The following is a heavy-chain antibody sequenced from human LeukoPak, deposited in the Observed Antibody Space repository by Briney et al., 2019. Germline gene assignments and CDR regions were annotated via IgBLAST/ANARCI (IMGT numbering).Heavy chain of an antibody. CDR2: ISGSGGST. CDR1: GFTFSIYA. CDR3: AKKRGGHGYTDY. J-gene: IGHJ4*02. V-gene: IGHV3-23*01. D-gene: IGHD5-24*01. Sequence: GGSLRLSCAASGFTFSIYAMSWVRQAPGKGLEWVSGISGSGGSTYYADSVKGRFTISRDNSKNTLYVQMNSLRGEDTAVYYCAKKRGGHGYTDYWGQGTLVTVSS.